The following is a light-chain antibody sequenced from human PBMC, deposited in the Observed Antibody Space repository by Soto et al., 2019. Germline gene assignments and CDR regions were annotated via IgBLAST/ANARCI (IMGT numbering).Light chain of an antibody. CDR2: KAS. CDR3: QQYHIYSGT. CDR1: QSIRTG. Sequence: EIQMAQSPSTLSASVGDRVTITCRASQSIRTGLAWYQQKPGKAPKLLIYKASTLASGVPSRFSGSGSGTEFTLTINSLQPDDFATYYCQQYHIYSGTFGQGTKVDIK. J-gene: IGKJ1*01. V-gene: IGKV1-5*03.